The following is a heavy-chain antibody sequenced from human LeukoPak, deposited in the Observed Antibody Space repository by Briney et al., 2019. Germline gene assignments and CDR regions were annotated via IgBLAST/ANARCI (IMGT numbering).Heavy chain of an antibody. J-gene: IGHJ3*02. CDR2: ISVYSEKI. CDR1: RFTSNNYA. D-gene: IGHD3-22*01. Sequence: GSLRLSCAASRFTSNNYAINWVRQAPGEGLEWVSGISVYSEKIKYADSVKGRFTISKDNSKNTVDLQMSSLRVDDTAVYYCAAENGGRVVGDDPFDIWGQGTMVTVSA. V-gene: IGHV3-23*01. CDR3: AAENGGRVVGDDPFDI.